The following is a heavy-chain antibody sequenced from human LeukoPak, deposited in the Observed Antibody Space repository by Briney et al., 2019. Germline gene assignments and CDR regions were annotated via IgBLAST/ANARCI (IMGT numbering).Heavy chain of an antibody. D-gene: IGHD2-2*01. J-gene: IGHJ5*01. V-gene: IGHV3-23*01. CDR2: ISASGGTT. CDR1: GFTFNNYA. Sequence: GGSLRLSCAASGFTFNNYAMSWVRQAPGKGLEWVSAISASGGTTYYADSVKGRFTISRDNSENTLFLQMNSLRAEDTAVYYCAKEPREYCSSTSRPNWFDSWGQGTLVTVSS. CDR3: AKEPREYCSSTSRPNWFDS.